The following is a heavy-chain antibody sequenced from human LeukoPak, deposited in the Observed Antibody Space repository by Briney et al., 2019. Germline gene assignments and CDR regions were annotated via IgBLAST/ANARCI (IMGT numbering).Heavy chain of an antibody. CDR3: ARGPTNGQAFDY. J-gene: IGHJ4*02. Sequence: GGSLRLSCAASGFTFFSAWMTWVRQAPGKGLEWVASIREDGSEKTSVDSVKGRFTISRDNAKNSVYLQMDSLRGEDTAVYYCARGPTNGQAFDYWGQGTLVSVSS. CDR2: IREDGSEK. V-gene: IGHV3-7*01. D-gene: IGHD2-8*01. CDR1: GFTFFSAW.